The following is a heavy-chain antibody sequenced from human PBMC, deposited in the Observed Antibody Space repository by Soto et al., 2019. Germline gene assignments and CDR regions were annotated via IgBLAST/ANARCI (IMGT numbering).Heavy chain of an antibody. CDR2: IYTSGST. J-gene: IGHJ2*01. V-gene: IGHV4-4*07. CDR3: ARDGDYDFWSGSPKDRNWYFDI. Sequence: XETLSLVCAVAGRSISRYCWSWIRQPAGRGLEWIGRIYTSGSTNYNPSLKSRVTMSVDTSKNQFSLKLSSVTAADTAVYYCARDGDYDFWSGSPKDRNWYFDIWGRGTLVTSPQ. CDR1: GRSISRYC. D-gene: IGHD3-3*01.